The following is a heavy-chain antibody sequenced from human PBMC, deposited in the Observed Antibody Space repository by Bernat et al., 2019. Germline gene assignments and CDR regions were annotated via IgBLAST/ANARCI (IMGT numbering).Heavy chain of an antibody. V-gene: IGHV3-11*05. CDR1: GFTFSDYY. Sequence: QVQLVESGGGLVKPGGPLRLSCAASGFTFSDYYMSWIRQAPGKGLDWVSYISSSSYTNCADTMTGRFAITRDNAKSSLLLELNSLRSEGAAVYYCARGTSTSAPYMDVWGKGTTVTVSS. J-gene: IGHJ6*03. CDR2: ISSSSYT. CDR3: ARGTSTSAPYMDV.